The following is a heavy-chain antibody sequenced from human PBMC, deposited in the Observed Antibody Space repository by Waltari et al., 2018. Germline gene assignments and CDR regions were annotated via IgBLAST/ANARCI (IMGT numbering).Heavy chain of an antibody. CDR3: AREEVYCSGGSCYSLYGWFDT. J-gene: IGHJ5*02. D-gene: IGHD2-15*01. Sequence: QEQLQQWGAGLLKPSETLSLTCAVYGGSFSGYYWSWIRQPPGKGLEWIGEINHSGSTNYSPSLKSRVTISVDTSKNQFSLKLSSVTAADTAVYYCAREEVYCSGGSCYSLYGWFDTWGQGTLVTVSS. CDR1: GGSFSGYY. V-gene: IGHV4-34*01. CDR2: INHSGST.